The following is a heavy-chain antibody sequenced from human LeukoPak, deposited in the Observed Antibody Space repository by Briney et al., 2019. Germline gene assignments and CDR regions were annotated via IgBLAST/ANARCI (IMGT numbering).Heavy chain of an antibody. CDR1: GDSFSSHY. V-gene: IGHV4-59*11. CDR3: ARDLVTVTKGFDI. D-gene: IGHD4-17*01. CDR2: ISYIGTT. Sequence: SETLSLTCAVSGDSFSSHYWTWIRQPPGRGLEWIGYISYIGTTNCNPSLKSRVTISIDTSKNQFSLKLSSVTTADTAVYYCARDLVTVTKGFDIWGLGTMVSVSS. J-gene: IGHJ3*02.